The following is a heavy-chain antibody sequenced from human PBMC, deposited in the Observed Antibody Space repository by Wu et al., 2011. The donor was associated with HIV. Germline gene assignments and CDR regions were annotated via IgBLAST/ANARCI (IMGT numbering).Heavy chain of an antibody. CDR1: GYTFTSYG. CDR3: ARDCSSTSCYRVEAWFDP. V-gene: IGHV1-18*01. CDR2: ISAYNGDT. J-gene: IGHJ5*02. Sequence: QVQLVQSGAEVKKPGASVKVSCKASGYTFTSYGISWVRQAPGQGLEWMGWISAYNGDTNYAQKLQGRVTMTTDTSTSTAYMELRSLRSDDTAVYYCARDCSSTSCYRVEAWFDPWGQGTLVTVSS. D-gene: IGHD2-2*02.